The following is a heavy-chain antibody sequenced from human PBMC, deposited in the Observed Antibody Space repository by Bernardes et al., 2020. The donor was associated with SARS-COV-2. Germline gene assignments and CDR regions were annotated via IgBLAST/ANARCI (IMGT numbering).Heavy chain of an antibody. Sequence: GGSLRLSCAASGFSFRSSRFHWVRQAPGKGLVWVSRINPDGSSTNYADSVKGRFTIYIYNAKNTLFLQMSSLRAEDTAMYYCARDLGYCTNGVCSPWGQGTLVNVS. J-gene: IGHJ5*02. CDR1: GFSFRSSR. V-gene: IGHV3-74*01. CDR3: ARDLGYCTNGVCSP. D-gene: IGHD2-8*01. CDR2: INPDGSST.